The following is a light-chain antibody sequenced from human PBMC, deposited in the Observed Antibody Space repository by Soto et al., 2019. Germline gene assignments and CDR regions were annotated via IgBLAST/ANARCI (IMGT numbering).Light chain of an antibody. CDR1: ESVGSNY. V-gene: IGKV3-20*01. CDR2: GAS. Sequence: EIVLTQSPGTLSLSPGERATLSCRASESVGSNYLAWYQQQPGQAPRLLIFGASSRATGIPDRFTGSGSGTDFSLTINRLEPEDSAVYFCHHYGYGADTFGQGTKLEIK. J-gene: IGKJ2*01. CDR3: HHYGYGADT.